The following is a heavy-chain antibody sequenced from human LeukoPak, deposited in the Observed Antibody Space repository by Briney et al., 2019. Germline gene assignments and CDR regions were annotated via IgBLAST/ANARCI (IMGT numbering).Heavy chain of an antibody. CDR1: GGSISSYY. CDR2: IYYSGST. CDR3: ARQRDAFDI. Sequence: PSETLSLACTVSGGSISSYYWSWIRQPPGKGLEWIGYIYYSGSTNYNPSLKSRVTISVDTSKNQFSLKLSSVTAADTAVYYCARQRDAFDIWGQGTMVTVSS. V-gene: IGHV4-59*08. J-gene: IGHJ3*02.